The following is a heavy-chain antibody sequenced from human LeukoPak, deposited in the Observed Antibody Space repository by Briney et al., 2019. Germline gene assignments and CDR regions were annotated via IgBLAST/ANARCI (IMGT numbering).Heavy chain of an antibody. CDR2: ISAYNGNT. D-gene: IGHD1-26*01. V-gene: IGHV1-18*01. CDR1: GYTFTSYG. CDR3: ARDLILGSYTTKYGMDV. J-gene: IGHJ6*02. Sequence: ASVKVSCKASGYTFTSYGISWVRQAPGQGLEWMGWISAYNGNTNYAQKLQGRVTMTTDTSTSTAYMELRSLRSDDTAVYYCARDLILGSYTTKYGMDVWGQGTTVTVSS.